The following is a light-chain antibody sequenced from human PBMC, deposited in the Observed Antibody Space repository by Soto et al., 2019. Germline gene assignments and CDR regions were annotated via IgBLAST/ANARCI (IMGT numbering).Light chain of an antibody. V-gene: IGKV1-33*01. Sequence: DIQVTQSPSSVSSSVGDRVTITCRASQDIKNYLNWYQQKSGKAPKLLIYDASDLETGVPSRFSGSGSGTDFTFTINSLQPEDIATYYCQQYDNLPLTFGGGTKVDI. J-gene: IGKJ4*01. CDR1: QDIKNY. CDR3: QQYDNLPLT. CDR2: DAS.